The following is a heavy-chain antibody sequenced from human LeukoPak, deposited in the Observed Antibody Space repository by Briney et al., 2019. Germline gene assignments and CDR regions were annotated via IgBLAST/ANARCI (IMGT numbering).Heavy chain of an antibody. CDR1: GFTFRSYS. Sequence: GGSLRLSCAASGFTFRSYSMNWVRQAPGKGLEWVSFISGMSSTIYYADSVKGRFTISRDNAKNSVYLQMNSLRDEDTAVYYCAKFPEVVVVAANWFDPWGQGTLVTVSS. V-gene: IGHV3-48*02. CDR3: AKFPEVVVVAANWFDP. D-gene: IGHD2-15*01. CDR2: ISGMSSTI. J-gene: IGHJ5*02.